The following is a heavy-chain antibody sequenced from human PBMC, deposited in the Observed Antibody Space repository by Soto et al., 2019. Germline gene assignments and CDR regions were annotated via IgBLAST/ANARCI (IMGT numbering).Heavy chain of an antibody. V-gene: IGHV5-51*01. J-gene: IGHJ5*01. CDR2: IYPEDSDA. D-gene: IGHD2-21*01. CDR1: GYNFANYW. CDR3: GRDVRLDCGGYGWFDS. Sequence: GESLKISCEGSGYNFANYWIGWVRQMPGKGLEWMGIIYPEDSDARYSPPFQGQVTISVDKSINTAYLQRSSLKAADTAIYYCGRDVRLDCGGYGWFDSWGHGTLVTVSS.